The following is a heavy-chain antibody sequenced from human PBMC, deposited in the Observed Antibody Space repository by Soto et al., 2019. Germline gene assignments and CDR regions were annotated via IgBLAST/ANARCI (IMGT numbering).Heavy chain of an antibody. V-gene: IGHV5-51*01. CDR2: IYPGDSDT. CDR3: ARHEGFGDSYWYFDL. CDR1: GYIFTSYW. Sequence: PGESLKISXKGSGYIFTSYWIGWVRQMPGKGLEWMGIIYPGDSDTTYSPSFQGHVTISADKSISTAYLQWSSLKASDTAMYYCARHEGFGDSYWYFDLWGRGTLVTVS. D-gene: IGHD4-17*01. J-gene: IGHJ2*01.